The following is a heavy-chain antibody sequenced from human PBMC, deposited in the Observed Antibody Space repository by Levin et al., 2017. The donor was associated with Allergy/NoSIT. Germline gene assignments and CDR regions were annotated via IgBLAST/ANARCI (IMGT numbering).Heavy chain of an antibody. J-gene: IGHJ3*02. V-gene: IGHV3-30*18. CDR2: ISYDGSNK. D-gene: IGHD3-9*01. Sequence: GGSLRLSCAASGFTFSSYGMHWVRQAPGKGLEWVAVISYDGSNKYYADSVKGRFTISRDNSKNTLYLQMNSLRAEDTAVYYCAKVSGSYYDILTGYYSGGAFDSWGQGTMVTVSS. CDR1: GFTFSSYG. CDR3: AKVSGSYYDILTGYYSGGAFDS.